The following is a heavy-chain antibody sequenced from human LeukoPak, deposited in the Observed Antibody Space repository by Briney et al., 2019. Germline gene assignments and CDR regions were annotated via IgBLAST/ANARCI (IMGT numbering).Heavy chain of an antibody. CDR3: ARNEPAMVSGYFDY. J-gene: IGHJ4*02. D-gene: IGHD5-18*01. CDR1: GGTFSSYA. CDR2: IIPIFGTA. Sequence: GSSVKVSFKASGGTFSSYAISWVRQAPGQGLEWMGGIIPIFGTANYAQKFQGRVTITADESTSTAYMELSSPRSEDTAVYYCARNEPAMVSGYFDYWGQGALVTASS. V-gene: IGHV1-69*01.